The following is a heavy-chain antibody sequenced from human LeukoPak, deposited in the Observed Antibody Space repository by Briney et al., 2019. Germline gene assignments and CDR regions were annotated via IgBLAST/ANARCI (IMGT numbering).Heavy chain of an antibody. CDR3: ARGRYLTTGGGAAAGFLDY. Sequence: SETLSLTCGVSGGSFSGYYWNWIRQPPGKGLEWIGEINHSGSTNYNPSLKSRVTISVDTSQKQFSLRLSSVTAADTAVYYCARGRYLTTGGGAAAGFLDYWGQGTLVTVSS. J-gene: IGHJ4*02. CDR2: INHSGST. D-gene: IGHD6-13*01. CDR1: GGSFSGYY. V-gene: IGHV4-34*01.